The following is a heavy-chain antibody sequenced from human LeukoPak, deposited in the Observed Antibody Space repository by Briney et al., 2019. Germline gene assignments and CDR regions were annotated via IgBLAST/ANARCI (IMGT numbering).Heavy chain of an antibody. V-gene: IGHV3-33*06. J-gene: IGHJ4*02. CDR3: AKEGGYPLGGFDY. CDR1: GFTFSSYG. CDR2: IWYDGSNK. Sequence: GGSLRLSCAASGFTFSSYGMHWVRQAPGKGLEWVAVIWYDGSNKYYADSVKGRFTISRDNSKNTLYLQMNSLRAEDTAVYYCAKEGGYPLGGFDYWGQGTLVTVSS. D-gene: IGHD5-12*01.